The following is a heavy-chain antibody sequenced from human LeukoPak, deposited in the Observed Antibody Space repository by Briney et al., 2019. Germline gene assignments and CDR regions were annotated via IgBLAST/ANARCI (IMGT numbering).Heavy chain of an antibody. CDR2: INTNTGNP. Sequence: ASAKVSCKASGYTFTSYAMNSMRQAPGPGPEWMGWINTNTGNPTYAQGFTGRFVFSLYTSVSTAYLQISSLKAEDTAVYYCARDVGGAAGTSDYWGQGTLVTVSS. D-gene: IGHD6-13*01. J-gene: IGHJ4*02. CDR3: ARDVGGAAGTSDY. CDR1: GYTFTSYA. V-gene: IGHV7-4-1*02.